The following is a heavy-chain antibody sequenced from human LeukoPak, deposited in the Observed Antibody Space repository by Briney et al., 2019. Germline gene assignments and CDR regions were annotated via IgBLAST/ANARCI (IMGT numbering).Heavy chain of an antibody. J-gene: IGHJ3*02. Sequence: TGGPLRLSCAASGFTFSSYGMHWVRQAPGKGLEWVAFIRYDGSNKYYADSVKGRFTISRDNSKNTLYLQMNSLRAEVTAVYYCAKQRYSGYFADAFDIWGQGTMVTVSS. CDR1: GFTFSSYG. CDR2: IRYDGSNK. CDR3: AKQRYSGYFADAFDI. V-gene: IGHV3-30*02. D-gene: IGHD5-12*01.